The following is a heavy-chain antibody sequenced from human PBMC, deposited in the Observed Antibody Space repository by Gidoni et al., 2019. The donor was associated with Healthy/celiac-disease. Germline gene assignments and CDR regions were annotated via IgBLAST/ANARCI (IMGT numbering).Heavy chain of an antibody. J-gene: IGHJ4*02. Sequence: QLQLQESGPGLVKPSATLSLTCTVSGGSISSSSYYWGWIRQPPGKGLEWIGSIYYSGSTYYNPSLKSRVTISVDTSKNQFSLKLSSVTAADTAVYYCAVLYFDWLLDEYYFDYWGQGTLVTVSS. D-gene: IGHD3-9*01. CDR2: IYYSGST. V-gene: IGHV4-39*01. CDR1: GGSISSSSYY. CDR3: AVLYFDWLLDEYYFDY.